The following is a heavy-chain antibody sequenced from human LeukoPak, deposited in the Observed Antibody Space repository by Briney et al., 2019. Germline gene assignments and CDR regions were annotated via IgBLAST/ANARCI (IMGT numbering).Heavy chain of an antibody. CDR1: GGSFSGYY. V-gene: IGHV4-34*01. J-gene: IGHJ4*02. Sequence: SETLSLTCAVYGGSFSGYYWSWIRQPPGKGLERIGEINHSGSTNYNPSLKSRVTISVDTSKNQFSLKLSSVTAADTAVYYCAGYCTNGVCYAGVDYWGQGTLVTVSS. D-gene: IGHD2-8*01. CDR3: AGYCTNGVCYAGVDY. CDR2: INHSGST.